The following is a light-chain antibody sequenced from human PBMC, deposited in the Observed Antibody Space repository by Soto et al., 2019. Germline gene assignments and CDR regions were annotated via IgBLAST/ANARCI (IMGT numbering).Light chain of an antibody. CDR3: LLSYPGVRAV. Sequence: QAVVTQEPSLTVSPGGTGTLTCGSSTGAVTSGHYPYWFQQKTGQAPRTLIYDTNNKHSWTPARFSGSLLGGKAALTLSDAQTEDEAEYCCLLSYPGVRAVFGGGTQLTVL. V-gene: IGLV7-46*01. CDR1: TGAVTSGHY. CDR2: DTN. J-gene: IGLJ7*01.